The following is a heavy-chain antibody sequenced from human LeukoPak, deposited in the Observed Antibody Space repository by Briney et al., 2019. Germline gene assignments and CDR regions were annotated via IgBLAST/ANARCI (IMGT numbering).Heavy chain of an antibody. CDR2: IRFDGSNE. J-gene: IGHJ4*02. V-gene: IGHV3-30*02. D-gene: IGHD2-2*01. CDR1: GFTFSTFG. Sequence: PGGSLRLSCAASGFTFSTFGMHWVRQAPGKGLEWVAFIRFDGSNEYYADSVEGRFTISRDNSKNTLYLQMNGLRAEDTAVYYCAKSDQRLPDYWGQGTLVTVSS. CDR3: AKSDQRLPDY.